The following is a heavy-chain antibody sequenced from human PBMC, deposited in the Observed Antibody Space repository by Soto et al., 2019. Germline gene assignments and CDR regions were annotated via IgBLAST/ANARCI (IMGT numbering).Heavy chain of an antibody. D-gene: IGHD2-15*01. J-gene: IGHJ6*03. V-gene: IGHV3-9*01. CDR1: GFTFDDYA. Sequence: DVQLVESGGGLVQPGRSLRLSCAASGFTFDDYAMHWVRQAPGKGLEWVSGISWNSGSIGYADSVKGRFSISRDNAKNSLYLKMHSLRAEDTALYYWAKDRGGGCSGGSCYPPYYYYYMDVWGKGTTVTVSS. CDR2: ISWNSGSI. CDR3: AKDRGGGCSGGSCYPPYYYYYMDV.